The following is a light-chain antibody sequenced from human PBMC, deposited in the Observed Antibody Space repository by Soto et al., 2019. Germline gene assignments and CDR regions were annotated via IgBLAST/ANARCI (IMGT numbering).Light chain of an antibody. CDR1: SSDVGGYNY. J-gene: IGLJ1*01. CDR3: SSYTSSSLYV. CDR2: DVS. Sequence: QSALTQPASVSGSPGQSITISCTGTSSDVGGYNYVSWYQQHPGKAPKLMIYDVSNRPSGVSNRFSGSKSGNTASLTISGLQAEDEADYYCSSYTSSSLYVFGTGTPLTVL. V-gene: IGLV2-14*01.